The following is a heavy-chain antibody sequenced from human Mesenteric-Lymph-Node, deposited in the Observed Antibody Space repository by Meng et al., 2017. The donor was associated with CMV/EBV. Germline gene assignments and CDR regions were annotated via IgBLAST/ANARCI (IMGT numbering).Heavy chain of an antibody. CDR2: IYSDDSST. CDR1: GFTFSSYA. Sequence: GGSLRLSCAASGFTFSSYAMSWVRQAPGKGLEWVSIIYSDDSSTYYADSVKGRFTISRDNSKNTLYLQMNSLRGEDTAVYYCAKDRGSIVLVPAAMGRKRYYYDGMDVWGQGTTVTVSS. J-gene: IGHJ6*02. V-gene: IGHV3-23*03. D-gene: IGHD2-2*01. CDR3: AKDRGSIVLVPAAMGRKRYYYDGMDV.